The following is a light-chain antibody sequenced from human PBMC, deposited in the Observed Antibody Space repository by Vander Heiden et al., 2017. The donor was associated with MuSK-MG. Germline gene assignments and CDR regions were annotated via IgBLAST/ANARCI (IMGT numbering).Light chain of an antibody. CDR3: QQLDSYIFT. CDR2: DAS. J-gene: IGKJ3*01. V-gene: IGKV1-9*01. Sequence: DIQLTQSPSFLSASVGDGVTITCRASQGISNYLAWYQQKPGKAPKLLLFDASTLQSGVPTRFSGSGSGTEFTLTINSLQPEDSATYYCQQLDSYIFTFGPGTKVDIK. CDR1: QGISNY.